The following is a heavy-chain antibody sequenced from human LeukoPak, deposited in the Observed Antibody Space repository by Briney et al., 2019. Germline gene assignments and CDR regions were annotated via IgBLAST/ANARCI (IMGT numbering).Heavy chain of an antibody. V-gene: IGHV3-21*01. CDR1: GFTFSSYS. Sequence: GGSLRLSCAASGFTFSSYSMNWVRQAPGKGLEWVSSISSSSSYTYYADSVKGRFTISRDNAKNSLYLQMNSLRAEDTAVYYCAGTMVRGAFDYWGQGTLVTVSS. J-gene: IGHJ4*02. CDR3: AGTMVRGAFDY. D-gene: IGHD3-10*01. CDR2: ISSSSSYT.